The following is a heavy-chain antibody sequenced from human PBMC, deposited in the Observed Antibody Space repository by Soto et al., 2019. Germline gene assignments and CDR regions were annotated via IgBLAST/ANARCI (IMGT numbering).Heavy chain of an antibody. CDR1: GFTFSSYA. D-gene: IGHD1-26*01. CDR3: AKDGASNVGAFDI. J-gene: IGHJ3*02. CDR2: ISGSGGST. V-gene: IGHV3-23*01. Sequence: PGGSLRLSCAASGFTFSSYAMSWVRQAPGKGPEWVSAISGSGGSTYYADSVKGRFTISRDNSKNTLYLQMNSLRAEDTAVYYCAKDGASNVGAFDIWGQGTMVTVSS.